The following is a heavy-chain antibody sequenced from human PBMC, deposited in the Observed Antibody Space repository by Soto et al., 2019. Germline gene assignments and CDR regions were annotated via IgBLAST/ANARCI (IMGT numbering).Heavy chain of an antibody. Sequence: GGSLRLSCAASGFTFSSYGMHWVRQAPGKGLEWVAVISYDGSNKYYADSVKGRFTISRDNSKNTLYLQMNSLKASDTGVYYCARRKYGTPSGHFYGVDAWGQGTAVTVSS. CDR1: GFTFSSYG. V-gene: IGHV3-30*03. J-gene: IGHJ6*02. D-gene: IGHD3-10*01. CDR3: ARRKYGTPSGHFYGVDA. CDR2: ISYDGSNK.